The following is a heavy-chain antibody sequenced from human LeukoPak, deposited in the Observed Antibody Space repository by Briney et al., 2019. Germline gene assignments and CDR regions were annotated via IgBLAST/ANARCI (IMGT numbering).Heavy chain of an antibody. J-gene: IGHJ4*02. D-gene: IGHD2-2*01. CDR2: ISGSGGST. CDR3: AKTDIVVRPAPYYFDY. CDR1: GFTFSSYA. V-gene: IGHV3-23*01. Sequence: PGGSLRLSCAASGFTFSSYAMSWVRKAPGKGLEWVSVISGSGGSTYYADSVKGRFTISRDNSKNTLYLQMNSLRAEDTAAYYCAKTDIVVRPAPYYFDYWGQGTLVTASS.